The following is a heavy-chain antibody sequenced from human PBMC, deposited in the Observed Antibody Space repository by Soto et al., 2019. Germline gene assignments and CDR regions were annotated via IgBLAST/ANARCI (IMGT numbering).Heavy chain of an antibody. CDR1: GGSISSSTYS. Sequence: PSETLSLTCTVSGGSISSSTYSWGWIRQPPGKGLEWIGNIYSSGSTYYNPSLKSRVTISVDTPKNQFSLKLSSVTAADTAVYYCARRYGASFDYWGQGTLGTVSS. J-gene: IGHJ4*01. CDR3: ARRYGASFDY. V-gene: IGHV4-39*07. D-gene: IGHD4-17*01. CDR2: IYSSGST.